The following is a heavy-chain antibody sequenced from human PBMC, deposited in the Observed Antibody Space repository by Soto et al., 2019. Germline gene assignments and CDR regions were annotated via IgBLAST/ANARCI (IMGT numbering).Heavy chain of an antibody. CDR3: ARVARYSYGPPGYYDY. V-gene: IGHV4-59*01. CDR2: IYYSGST. D-gene: IGHD5-18*01. J-gene: IGHJ4*02. CDR1: GGSISSYY. Sequence: SETLSLTCTVSGGSISSYYWSWIRQPPGKGLEWIGYIYYSGSTNYNPSLKSRVTISVDTSKNQFSLKLSSVTAADTAVYYCARVARYSYGPPGYYDYWGQGTLVTV.